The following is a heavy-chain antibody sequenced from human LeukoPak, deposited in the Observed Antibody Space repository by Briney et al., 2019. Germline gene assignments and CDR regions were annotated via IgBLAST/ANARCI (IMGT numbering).Heavy chain of an antibody. CDR2: ISWDGGTI. V-gene: IGHV3-43D*03. D-gene: IGHD1-26*01. Sequence: GGSLRLSCAASGFTFDDYAFHWVRQAPGKGLEWVSLISWDGGTIYYADSVRGRFTISRDNSKNSLYLRMHSLRAEDTALYYCAKGSGGAYYNYFEDWGQGTLVSVAS. CDR1: GFTFDDYA. CDR3: AKGSGGAYYNYFED. J-gene: IGHJ4*02.